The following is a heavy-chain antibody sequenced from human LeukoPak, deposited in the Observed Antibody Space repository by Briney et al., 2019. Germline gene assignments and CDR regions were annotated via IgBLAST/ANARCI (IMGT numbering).Heavy chain of an antibody. CDR2: IYPGDSDT. CDR1: GYSFTSYW. Sequence: GESLKISCKGSGYSFTSYWIGWVRQMPGKGLEWMGIIYPGDSDTRYGPSFQGQVTISADKSISTAYLQWSSLKASDTAMYYCAIRGYSYGDYFDYWGQGTLVTVSS. V-gene: IGHV5-51*01. D-gene: IGHD5-18*01. CDR3: AIRGYSYGDYFDY. J-gene: IGHJ4*02.